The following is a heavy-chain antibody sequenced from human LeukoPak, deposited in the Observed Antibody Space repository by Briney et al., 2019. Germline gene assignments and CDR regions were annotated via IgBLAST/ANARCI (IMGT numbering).Heavy chain of an antibody. J-gene: IGHJ3*02. CDR3: ARHSALNYDFWSGADPDAFDI. D-gene: IGHD3-3*01. Sequence: KTSETLSLTCAVYGGSFSGYYWSWIRQPPGKGLEWIGSIYYSGSTYYNPSLKSRVTISVDTSKNQFSLKLSSVTAADTAVYYCARHSALNYDFWSGADPDAFDIWGQGTMVTVSS. CDR2: IYYSGST. CDR1: GGSFSGYY. V-gene: IGHV4-34*01.